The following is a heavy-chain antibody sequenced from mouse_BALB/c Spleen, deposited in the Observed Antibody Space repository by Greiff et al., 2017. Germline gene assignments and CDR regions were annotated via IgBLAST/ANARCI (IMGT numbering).Heavy chain of an antibody. Sequence: ESGPGLVKPSQSLSLTCTVTGYSITSDYAWNWIRQFPGNKLEWMGYISYSGSTSYNPSLKSRISITRDTSKNQFFLQLNSVTTEDTATYYCARWGLRHWYFDVWGAGTTVTVSS. J-gene: IGHJ1*01. V-gene: IGHV3-2*02. CDR1: GYSITSDYA. CDR3: ARWGLRHWYFDV. CDR2: ISYSGST. D-gene: IGHD2-4*01.